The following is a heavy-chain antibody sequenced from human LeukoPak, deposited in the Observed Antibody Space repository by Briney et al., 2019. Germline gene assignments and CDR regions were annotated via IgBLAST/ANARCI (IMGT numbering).Heavy chain of an antibody. Sequence: GGSLRLSCGASGFTFSSYAMHWVRQAPGKGLEWVAVISYDGSNKDYADSVKGRFTISRDDSKNTLFLQMNSLRIDDTAVYYCARDRFLRRPEPADYWGQGTLVTVSS. CDR3: ARDRFLRRPEPADY. J-gene: IGHJ4*02. V-gene: IGHV3-30*04. CDR1: GFTFSSYA. CDR2: ISYDGSNK. D-gene: IGHD1-14*01.